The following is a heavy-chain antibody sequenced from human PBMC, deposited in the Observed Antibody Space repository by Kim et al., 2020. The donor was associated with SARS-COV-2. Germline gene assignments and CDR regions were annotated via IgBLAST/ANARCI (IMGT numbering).Heavy chain of an antibody. CDR3: ARAVGYCSGGSCYSGDWFDP. Sequence: RFTISRDNAKNSLYLQMNSLRAEDTAVYYCARAVGYCSGGSCYSGDWFDPWGQGTLVTVSS. D-gene: IGHD2-15*01. V-gene: IGHV3-11*01. J-gene: IGHJ5*02.